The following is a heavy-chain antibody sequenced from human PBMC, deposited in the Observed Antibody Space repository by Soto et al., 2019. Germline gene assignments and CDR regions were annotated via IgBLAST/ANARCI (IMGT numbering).Heavy chain of an antibody. CDR1: GYTFTGYY. CDR3: ARDKKGGDQRNAFDI. CDR2: INPNRGGT. D-gene: IGHD1-26*01. V-gene: IGHV1-2*04. J-gene: IGHJ3*02. Sequence: ASVKVSCNASGYTFTGYYMHWVLQAPGQGREWMGWINPNRGGTNYAQKVQGWGTMTRDTSISTAYMELSRLRSDDKAVYYCARDKKGGDQRNAFDIWGQGTMVTVSS.